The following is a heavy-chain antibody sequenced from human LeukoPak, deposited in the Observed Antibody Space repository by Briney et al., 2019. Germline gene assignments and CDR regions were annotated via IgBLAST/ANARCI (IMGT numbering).Heavy chain of an antibody. CDR3: ASYCSSTSCYEGPHY. D-gene: IGHD2-2*01. CDR2: ISSSGSTI. Sequence: PGGSLRLSCAASGFTFSSYEMNWVRQAPGKGLEGVSYISSSGSTIYYADSVKGRFTISRDNAKNSLYLQMNSLRAEDTAVYYCASYCSSTSCYEGPHYWGQGTLVTVSS. V-gene: IGHV3-48*03. CDR1: GFTFSSYE. J-gene: IGHJ4*02.